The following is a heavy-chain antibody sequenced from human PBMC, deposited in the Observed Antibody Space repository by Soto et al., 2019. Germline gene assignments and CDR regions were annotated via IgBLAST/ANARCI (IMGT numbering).Heavy chain of an antibody. J-gene: IGHJ4*02. D-gene: IGHD2-15*01. CDR1: GFTFSSYW. CDR2: IKQDGSEK. CDR3: ASVVVVAATPADY. Sequence: GGSLRLSCAASGFTFSSYWMSWVRQAPGKGLEWVANIKQDGSEKYYVDSVKGRFTISRDNAKNSLYLQMNSLRAEDTAVYYCASVVVVAATPADYWGQGTLVTVSS. V-gene: IGHV3-7*01.